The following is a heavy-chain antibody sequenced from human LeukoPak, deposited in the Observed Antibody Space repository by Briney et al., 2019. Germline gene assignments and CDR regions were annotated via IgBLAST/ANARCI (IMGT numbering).Heavy chain of an antibody. Sequence: GGSLRLSCAASGFTVSSNYMSWVRQAPGKGLEWVSVIYSGGSTYYADSVKGRFTISRDNSKNTLYLQMNSLRAEDTAVYYCARDWDPTTATVYWGQGTLDTVSS. CDR2: IYSGGST. CDR1: GFTVSSNY. J-gene: IGHJ4*02. D-gene: IGHD4-17*01. CDR3: ARDWDPTTATVY. V-gene: IGHV3-66*02.